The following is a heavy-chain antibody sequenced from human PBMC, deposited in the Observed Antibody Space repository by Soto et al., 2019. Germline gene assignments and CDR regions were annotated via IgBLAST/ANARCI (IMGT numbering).Heavy chain of an antibody. J-gene: IGHJ5*02. Sequence: SETLSLTCSVSGGSITSGGYYWNWIRQHPGKGLEWIGYIYYGGITYYNPSLKSQITISVDTSKNQFSLKLSSATAADTAMYYCARGGGVLVPAAIPSGWFDPWGQGTLVTVSS. CDR2: IYYGGIT. CDR1: GGSITSGGYY. D-gene: IGHD2-2*01. V-gene: IGHV4-31*01. CDR3: ARGGGVLVPAAIPSGWFDP.